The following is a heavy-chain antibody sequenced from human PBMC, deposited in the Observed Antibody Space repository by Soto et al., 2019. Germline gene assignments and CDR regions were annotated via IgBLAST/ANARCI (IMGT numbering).Heavy chain of an antibody. D-gene: IGHD6-13*01. Sequence: EVQLLESGGGLVQPGGSLRLSCAASGVTLSNYAMTWVRQAPGKGLEWVSGISGSGNGIYYAESVKGRFTISRDISNNTLYLQMNSLRVDDTAVYYCAKGDEEGYSSSWYDYWGQGTLVTVSS. CDR1: GVTLSNYA. V-gene: IGHV3-23*01. CDR2: ISGSGNGI. J-gene: IGHJ4*02. CDR3: AKGDEEGYSSSWYDY.